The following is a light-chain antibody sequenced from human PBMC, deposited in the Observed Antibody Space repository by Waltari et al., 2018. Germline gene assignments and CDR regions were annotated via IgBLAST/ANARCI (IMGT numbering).Light chain of an antibody. J-gene: IGKJ4*01. CDR2: KAS. CDR1: QSISSW. V-gene: IGKV1-5*03. Sequence: DIQMTQSPSTMSASVGDRVTITCRASQSISSWLAWYQQKPGKAPKLLIYKASSLESGVPSRFSGSGSGTEFTLTISSLQPDDFATYYCQQYNSYALTFGGGTKVEIK. CDR3: QQYNSYALT.